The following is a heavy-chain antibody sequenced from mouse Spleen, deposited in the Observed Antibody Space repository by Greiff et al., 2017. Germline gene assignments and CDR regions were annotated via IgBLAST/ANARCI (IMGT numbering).Heavy chain of an antibody. CDR2: ISDGGSYT. CDR3: ARDRYYYGSYWYFDV. CDR1: GFTFSSYA. J-gene: IGHJ1*03. D-gene: IGHD1-1*01. V-gene: IGHV5-4*01. Sequence: EVKLMESGGGLVKPGGSLKLSCAASGFTFSSYAMSWVRQTPEKRLEWVATISDGGSYTYYPDNVKGRFTISRDNAKNNLYLQMSHLKSEDTAMYYCARDRYYYGSYWYFDVWGTGTTVTVSS.